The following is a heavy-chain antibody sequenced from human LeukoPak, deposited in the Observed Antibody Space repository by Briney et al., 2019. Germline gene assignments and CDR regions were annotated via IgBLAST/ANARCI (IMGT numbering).Heavy chain of an antibody. V-gene: IGHV3-20*04. CDR3: ARVVRYCSGGSCYPDY. J-gene: IGHJ4*02. D-gene: IGHD2-15*01. Sequence: GGSLRLSCAASGFTFDDYGMSWVRQAPGKGLEWVSGINWNGSSTGYADSVKGRFTISRGNAKNSLYLQMNSLRAEDTALYYCARVVRYCSGGSCYPDYWGQGTLVTVSS. CDR2: INWNGSST. CDR1: GFTFDDYG.